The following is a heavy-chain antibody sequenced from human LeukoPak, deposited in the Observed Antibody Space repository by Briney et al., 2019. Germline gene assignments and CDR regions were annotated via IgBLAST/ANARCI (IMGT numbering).Heavy chain of an antibody. D-gene: IGHD2-15*01. CDR2: ISTYNGNT. V-gene: IGHV1-18*01. Sequence: ASVKVSCKASGGTFSSYAISWVRQAPGQGLEWMGWISTYNGNTNYAQKFQGRVTLTTDTSTNTGYMDLRSLRSDDTAVYHCARVALGSWYFDLWGRGTLVTVSS. CDR1: GGTFSSYA. J-gene: IGHJ2*01. CDR3: ARVALGSWYFDL.